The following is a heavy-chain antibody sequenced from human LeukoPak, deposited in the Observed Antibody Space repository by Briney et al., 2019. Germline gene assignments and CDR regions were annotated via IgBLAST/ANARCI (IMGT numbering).Heavy chain of an antibody. CDR3: ARERGYCAGDSCYGFDY. D-gene: IGHD2-15*01. J-gene: IGHJ4*02. Sequence: GGSLRLSCAASGFTFSIYSMDWVRQAPGKGLEWVSKITSKSTTIYYADSVKGRFTISRDNAKNSLYLQMNSLRAEDTAVYYCARERGYCAGDSCYGFDYWGQGILVSVSS. CDR1: GFTFSIYS. V-gene: IGHV3-48*01. CDR2: ITSKSTTI.